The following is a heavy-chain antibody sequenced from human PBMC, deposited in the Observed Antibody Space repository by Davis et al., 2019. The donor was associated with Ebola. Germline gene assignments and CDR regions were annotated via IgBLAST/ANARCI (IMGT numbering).Heavy chain of an antibody. J-gene: IGHJ4*02. CDR1: GGSISSGGFY. V-gene: IGHV4-61*09. D-gene: IGHD4-11*01. Sequence: PSETLSLTCTVSGGSISSGGFYVNWIRQSAGKGLEWIGYIYTSGTTNYNPSLKMRVTMSIDTSKTQISLNLRSVTAADTAVYYCAREWGLHIWGQGTLVTVSP. CDR2: IYTSGTT. CDR3: AREWGLHI.